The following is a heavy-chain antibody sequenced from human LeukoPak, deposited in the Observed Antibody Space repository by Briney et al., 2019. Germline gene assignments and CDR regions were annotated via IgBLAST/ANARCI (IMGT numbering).Heavy chain of an antibody. V-gene: IGHV3-74*01. Sequence: PGGSLRLSCAASGFTFDDYGMSWVRQAPGKGLVWVSRINSDGSSTSYADSVKGRFTISRDNAKNTLYLQMNSLRAEDTAVYYCARVKGEYYDFWSGYYTYYYYMDAWGKGTTVTVSS. CDR2: INSDGSST. J-gene: IGHJ6*03. D-gene: IGHD3-3*01. CDR3: ARVKGEYYDFWSGYYTYYYYMDA. CDR1: GFTFDDYG.